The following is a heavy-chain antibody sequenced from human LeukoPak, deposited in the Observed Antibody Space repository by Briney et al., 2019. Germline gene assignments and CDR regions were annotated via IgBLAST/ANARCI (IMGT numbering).Heavy chain of an antibody. CDR1: GVSISSSNW. J-gene: IGHJ4*02. D-gene: IGHD3-10*01. CDR3: GRHTHYGSGSYYSRWAY. V-gene: IGHV4-4*02. CDR2: MFHSGST. Sequence: PSETLSLTCAVSGVSISSSNWWSWVRQPPGKGLEWIGEMFHSGSTNYNPSLESRVTVSVDKSKNQFSLKLSSVTAADTAVYYCGRHTHYGSGSYYSRWAYWGQGTLVTVSS.